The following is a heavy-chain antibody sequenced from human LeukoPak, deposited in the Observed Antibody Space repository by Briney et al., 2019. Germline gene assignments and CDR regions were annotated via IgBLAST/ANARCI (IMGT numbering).Heavy chain of an antibody. V-gene: IGHV3-30*18. J-gene: IGHJ4*02. D-gene: IGHD1-26*01. CDR3: AKEGSNGDFDY. CDR2: ISYDGSNK. Sequence: GRSLRLSCAASGFTFSSYDMHWVRQAPGKGLEWVTVISYDGSNKYYGDSVKGRFTISRDNSKNTLYLKMNSLRAEDTAVYYCAKEGSNGDFDYWGQGTLVTVSS. CDR1: GFTFSSYD.